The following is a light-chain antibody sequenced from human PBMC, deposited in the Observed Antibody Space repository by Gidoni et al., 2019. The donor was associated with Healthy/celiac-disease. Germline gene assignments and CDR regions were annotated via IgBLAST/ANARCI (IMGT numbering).Light chain of an antibody. V-gene: IGLV1-40*01. CDR2: GNS. Sequence: QSVLTQPPSVSGAPGQRVPIPCTGSSSNIGAGYDLHWYQQLPGTAPKLLIYGNSNRPSGVPDRFSGSKSGTSASLAITGLQAEDEADYYCQSYDSSLSGYVVFGGGTKLTVL. J-gene: IGLJ2*01. CDR1: SSNIGAGYD. CDR3: QSYDSSLSGYVV.